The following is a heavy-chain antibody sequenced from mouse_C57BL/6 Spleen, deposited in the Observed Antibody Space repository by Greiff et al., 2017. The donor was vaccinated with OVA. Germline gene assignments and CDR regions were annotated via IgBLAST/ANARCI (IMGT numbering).Heavy chain of an antibody. CDR2: INPNNGGT. CDR1: GYTFTDYN. Sequence: VQLQQSGPELVKPGASVKIPCKASGYTFTDYNMDWVKQSHGKSLEWIGDINPNNGGTIYNQKFKGKATLTVDKSSSTAYMELRSLTSEDTAVYYCARPSRYDYGDWYFDVWGTGTTVTVSS. D-gene: IGHD2-4*01. CDR3: ARPSRYDYGDWYFDV. V-gene: IGHV1-18*01. J-gene: IGHJ1*03.